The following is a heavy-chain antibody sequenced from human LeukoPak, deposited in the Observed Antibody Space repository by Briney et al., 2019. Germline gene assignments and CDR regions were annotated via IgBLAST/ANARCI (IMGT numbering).Heavy chain of an antibody. CDR2: ININNGDI. Sequence: ASVTVSCKSSGYSFTDYYMHWVRQAPGQGLEWVGLININNGDIKTAQKFQGRVTMTRDTSITTVYMEVSWLTADDTATYYCARADRLHGGPYVIDPWGQGTLVTVSS. CDR3: ARADRLHGGPYVIDP. CDR1: GYSFTDYY. J-gene: IGHJ5*02. D-gene: IGHD6-6*01. V-gene: IGHV1-2*02.